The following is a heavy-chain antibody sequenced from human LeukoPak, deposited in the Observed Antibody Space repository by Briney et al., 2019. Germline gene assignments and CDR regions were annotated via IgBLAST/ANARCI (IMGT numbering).Heavy chain of an antibody. D-gene: IGHD6-19*01. CDR2: ISDSGDST. CDR3: AKGGWLEY. J-gene: IGHJ4*02. V-gene: IGHV3-23*01. Sequence: QPGGSLRLSCAASGFTFRGYAMNWVRQAPGKGLECVSAISDSGDSTYYADSVNGRFTVSRDNSKNTLYLQMDSLRAEDTAVYYCAKGGWLEYWGQGTLVTVSS. CDR1: GFTFRGYA.